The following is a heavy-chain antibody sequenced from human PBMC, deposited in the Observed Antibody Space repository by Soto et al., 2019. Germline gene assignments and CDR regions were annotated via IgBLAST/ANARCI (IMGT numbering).Heavy chain of an antibody. V-gene: IGHV3-74*01. J-gene: IGHJ5*01. CDR2: VSGDGSST. D-gene: IGHD6-13*01. Sequence: GWAQTLFSAASGFTFRSDWTPWFRQAPGKGLVWVSRVSGDGSSTNYADSVKGRFTISRDNSKNTLYLEMNSLRAEDTAVFYCAKSAAPGNWFDSWGQGTLVTVSS. CDR3: AKSAAPGNWFDS. CDR1: GFTFRSDW.